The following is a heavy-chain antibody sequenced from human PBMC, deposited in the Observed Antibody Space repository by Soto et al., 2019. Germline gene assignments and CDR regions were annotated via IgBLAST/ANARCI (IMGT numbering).Heavy chain of an antibody. CDR2: IKQDGSEK. CDR1: GLTFTPSW. Sequence: EVPLVESGGGLVQPGGSPRLSCAASGLTFTPSWMSWVRQAPGKGLEWVANIKQDGSEKYYVDSVKGRFTISRDNAKNSLYLQMNSLRAEDSAVYYCATISSPDDYWGQGTLVTVS. V-gene: IGHV3-7*02. J-gene: IGHJ4*02. D-gene: IGHD6-13*01. CDR3: ATISSPDDY.